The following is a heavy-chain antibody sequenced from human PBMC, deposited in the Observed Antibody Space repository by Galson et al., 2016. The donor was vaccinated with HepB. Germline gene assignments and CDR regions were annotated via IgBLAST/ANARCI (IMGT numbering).Heavy chain of an antibody. D-gene: IGHD2-2*03. CDR1: GFTFSSYW. J-gene: IGHJ4*02. V-gene: IGHV3-7*03. CDR3: AIDPSHWIENPFAL. Sequence: SLRLSCAASGFTFSSYWMSWVRQAPGKGLEWVANIKQDGSEKYYVDSVKGRFTISRDNSKNTLSLQMNSLRAEDTATYYCAIDPSHWIENPFALWGQGTLVTVSS. CDR2: IKQDGSEK.